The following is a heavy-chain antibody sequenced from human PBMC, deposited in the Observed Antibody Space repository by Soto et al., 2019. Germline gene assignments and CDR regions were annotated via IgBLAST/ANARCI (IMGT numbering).Heavy chain of an antibody. V-gene: IGHV1-18*04. CDR2: ISGYNGNT. CDR1: GYTFTIYG. CDR3: ARVDYYDSSGDYGY. J-gene: IGHJ4*02. D-gene: IGHD3-22*01. Sequence: QVPLVQSGAEVKKPGASVKVSCKASGYTFTIYGISWVRQAPGQGLEWMGWISGYNGNTDYAQNLQDRVTLTTDASTSSVYMELRSLRSDDTAVYYCARVDYYDSSGDYGYWGQGTVMTVSS.